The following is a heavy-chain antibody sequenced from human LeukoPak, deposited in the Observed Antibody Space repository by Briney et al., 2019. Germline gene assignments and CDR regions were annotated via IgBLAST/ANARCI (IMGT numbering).Heavy chain of an antibody. CDR1: GFTFSDYY. V-gene: IGHV3-72*01. CDR2: SRDKANSYST. J-gene: IGHJ5*02. Sequence: PGGFLRLSCAASGFTFSDYYMDWVRQAPGKGLEWVGRSRDKANSYSTEYAASVKGRFIISRDDSKNSLYLQMNSLKTEDTAVYYCARVNTGPTAVISWGQGTLVTVSS. D-gene: IGHD5-18*01. CDR3: ARVNTGPTAVIS.